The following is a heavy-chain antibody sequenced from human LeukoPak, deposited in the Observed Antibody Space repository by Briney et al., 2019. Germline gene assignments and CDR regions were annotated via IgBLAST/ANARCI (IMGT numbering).Heavy chain of an antibody. D-gene: IGHD6-19*01. V-gene: IGHV4-4*08. CDR1: GGHIDSFF. CDR2: IDNSGST. J-gene: IGHJ4*02. Sequence: SETLSLTCTVSGGHIDSFFWNWIRQPPGKGLEWIVYIDNSGSTKDSPSLKSRITWSRDTSKKQFSLKLTSVTAADTAMYYCASGAGWLIDYCGQGNLVRVSS. CDR3: ASGAGWLIDY.